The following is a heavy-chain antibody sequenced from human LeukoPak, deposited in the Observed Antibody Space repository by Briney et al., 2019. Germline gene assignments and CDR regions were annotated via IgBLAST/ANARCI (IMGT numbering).Heavy chain of an antibody. Sequence: GGSLRLSCAASGFTFSSYAMSWVRQAPGKGLEWVSSISGSGGYTYYADSVKGRFITSRDNSKNTLYLQMNSLRAEDTAVYYSAKDLFGGPARAYFHYWGQGTLVTVSS. CDR1: GFTFSSYA. D-gene: IGHD3-16*01. CDR3: AKDLFGGPARAYFHY. J-gene: IGHJ4*02. V-gene: IGHV3-23*01. CDR2: ISGSGGYT.